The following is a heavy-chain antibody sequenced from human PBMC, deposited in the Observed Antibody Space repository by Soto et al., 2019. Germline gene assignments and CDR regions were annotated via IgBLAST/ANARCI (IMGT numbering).Heavy chain of an antibody. V-gene: IGHV3-64D*06. CDR3: VKAGSTSCYTRCYFDY. D-gene: IGHD2-2*02. CDR1: GFTFSSYA. Sequence: GGSLRLSCSASGFTFSSYAMHWVRQAPGKGLEYVSAISSNGGSTYYADSVKGRFTISKDNSKNTLYLQMSSLRAEDTAVYYCVKAGSTSCYTRCYFDYWGQGTLVTVSS. J-gene: IGHJ4*02. CDR2: ISSNGGST.